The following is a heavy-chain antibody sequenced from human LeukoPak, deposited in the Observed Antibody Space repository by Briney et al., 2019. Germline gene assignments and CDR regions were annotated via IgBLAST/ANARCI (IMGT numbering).Heavy chain of an antibody. CDR2: IYYSGST. V-gene: IGHV4-59*12. D-gene: IGHD3-10*01. J-gene: IGHJ3*02. CDR3: ASYYYGSGSYGPPRINAFDI. Sequence: SSETLSLTCTVSGGSISSYYWSWIRQPPGKGLEWIGYIYYSGSTNYNPSLKSRVTISVDTSKNQFSLKLSSVTAADTAVYYCASYYYGSGSYGPPRINAFDIWGQGTMVTVSS. CDR1: GGSISSYY.